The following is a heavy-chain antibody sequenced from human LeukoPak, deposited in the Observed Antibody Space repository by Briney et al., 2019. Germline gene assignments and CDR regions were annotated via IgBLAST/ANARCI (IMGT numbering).Heavy chain of an antibody. CDR3: ARGVPYQLLSRLWFDP. D-gene: IGHD2-2*01. V-gene: IGHV1-69*05. CDR1: GGTFSSYA. Sequence: SVKVSCKASGGTFSSYAISWVRQAPGQGLEWMGGIIPIFGTANYAQKFQGRVTITTDESTSTAYMELSSLRSEDTAVYYCARGVPYQLLSRLWFDPWGQGTLVTVSS. CDR2: IIPIFGTA. J-gene: IGHJ5*02.